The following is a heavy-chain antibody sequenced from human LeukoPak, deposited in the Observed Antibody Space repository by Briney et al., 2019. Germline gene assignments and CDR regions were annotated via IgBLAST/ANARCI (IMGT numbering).Heavy chain of an antibody. D-gene: IGHD7-27*01. Sequence: QPGGSLRLSCAASGFTFSGCAMHWVRQAPGKGLEWVAVMSYDGRHKYYTDSVKGRFTISRDNSKNTLYLQMNSLRPDDTAVYFCARDFKWGQHCDYWGQGTLVTVSS. CDR3: ARDFKWGQHCDY. J-gene: IGHJ4*02. V-gene: IGHV3-30*04. CDR2: MSYDGRHK. CDR1: GFTFSGCA.